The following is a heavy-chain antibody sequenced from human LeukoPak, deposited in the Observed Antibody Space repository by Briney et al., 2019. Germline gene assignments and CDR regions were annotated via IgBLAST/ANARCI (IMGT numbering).Heavy chain of an antibody. CDR1: GGTFSSYA. J-gene: IGHJ5*02. V-gene: IGHV1-69*13. Sequence: SVKVSCKASGGTFSSYAISWVRQAPGQGLEWMGGIIPIFGTANYAQKFQGRVTITADVSTSTAYMELSSLRSEDTAVYYCAMGIVVVPAAYNWFDPWGQGTLVTVSS. D-gene: IGHD2-2*01. CDR3: AMGIVVVPAAYNWFDP. CDR2: IIPIFGTA.